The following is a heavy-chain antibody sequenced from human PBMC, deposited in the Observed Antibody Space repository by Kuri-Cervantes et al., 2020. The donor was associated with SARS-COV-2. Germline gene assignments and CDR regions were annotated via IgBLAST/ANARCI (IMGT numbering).Heavy chain of an antibody. CDR1: GGTFSSYA. J-gene: IGHJ5*02. Sequence: ASVKVSCKASGGTFSSYAISWVRQAPGQGLEWMGWMNPNSGNTGYAQKFQGRVTITRNTSISTACMELSSLRSEGTAVYYCARAFSNYVDWFDPWGQGTLVTVSS. D-gene: IGHD4-11*01. CDR3: ARAFSNYVDWFDP. V-gene: IGHV1-8*03. CDR2: MNPNSGNT.